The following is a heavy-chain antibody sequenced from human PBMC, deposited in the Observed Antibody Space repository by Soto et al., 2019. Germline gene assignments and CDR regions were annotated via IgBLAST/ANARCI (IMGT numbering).Heavy chain of an antibody. CDR2: MNPNTGDS. Sequence: ASVKVSCKASGYTFTSYDIYWVRQATGQGPEWMGWMNPNTGDSSYAQKFQGRVTMTSDTSITTAHMELSSLRSEDTAVYYCARRAETKGWKGLGPDKYYFYFWGQATRVTVS. V-gene: IGHV1-8*01. CDR3: ARRAETKGWKGLGPDKYYFYF. D-gene: IGHD3-16*01. CDR1: GYTFTSYD. J-gene: IGHJ4*02.